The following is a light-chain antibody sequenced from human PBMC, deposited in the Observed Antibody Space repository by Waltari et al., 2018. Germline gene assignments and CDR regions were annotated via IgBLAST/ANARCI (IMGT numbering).Light chain of an antibody. CDR1: QDISNS. CDR3: QKYNSVPYT. CDR2: AAS. Sequence: DIQMTQSPSSLSASVGDRVTITWRASQDISNSLAWYQQKPGKVPKLLISAASTLQSGVPSRFSGSGSGTDFTLTIGSLQPEDVATYYCQKYNSVPYTFGQGTKLEIK. J-gene: IGKJ2*01. V-gene: IGKV1-27*01.